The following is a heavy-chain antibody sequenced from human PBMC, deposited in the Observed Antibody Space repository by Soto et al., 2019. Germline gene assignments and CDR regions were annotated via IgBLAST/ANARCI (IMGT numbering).Heavy chain of an antibody. J-gene: IGHJ4*02. CDR1: SYAFARHG. Sequence: HVQLVQSGAEVKKPGASVTVYCKPSSYAFARHGTTWVRQAPGQGLEWMGWISTYIGRTESSQKFQDRLTMTTDSTTTTALMALRSLASDDTAVYYCAIDQRTYGSGLYELDYWGQGSLVIVS. CDR3: AIDQRTYGSGLYELDY. V-gene: IGHV1-18*01. D-gene: IGHD6-19*01. CDR2: ISTYIGRT.